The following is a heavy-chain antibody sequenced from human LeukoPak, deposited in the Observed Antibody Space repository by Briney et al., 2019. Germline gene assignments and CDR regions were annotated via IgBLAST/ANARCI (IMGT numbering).Heavy chain of an antibody. Sequence: GGSLRLSCAASGFTFSSYAMHWVRQAPGKGLEWVAAISYDGSNKYYADSVKGRFTISRDNSKNTLYLQMNSLRAEDTAVYYCAREDQWLYIFDYWGQGTLVTVSS. CDR1: GFTFSSYA. D-gene: IGHD3-22*01. CDR2: ISYDGSNK. CDR3: AREDQWLYIFDY. V-gene: IGHV3-30*14. J-gene: IGHJ4*02.